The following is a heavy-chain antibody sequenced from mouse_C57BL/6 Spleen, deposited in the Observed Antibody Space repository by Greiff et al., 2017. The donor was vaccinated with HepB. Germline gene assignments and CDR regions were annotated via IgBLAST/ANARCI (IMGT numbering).Heavy chain of an antibody. Sequence: EVQLQEPGAELVRPGASVKLSCTASGFNIKDDCMHWVKQRPEQGLEWIGWIDPENGDTEYASKFQGKATITADTSSNTAYLQLSSLTSEDTAVYYCTAPAVDAIDYWGQGTSVTVSS. V-gene: IGHV14-4*01. J-gene: IGHJ4*01. D-gene: IGHD1-1*01. CDR1: GFNIKDDC. CDR3: TAPAVDAIDY. CDR2: IDPENGDT.